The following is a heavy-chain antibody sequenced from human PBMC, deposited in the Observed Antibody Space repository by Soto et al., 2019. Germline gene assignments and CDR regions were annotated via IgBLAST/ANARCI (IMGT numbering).Heavy chain of an antibody. CDR3: ARDGHDILTGYSTQEYYFDY. D-gene: IGHD3-9*01. V-gene: IGHV3-30-3*01. CDR2: ISYDGSNK. J-gene: IGHJ4*02. CDR1: GFTFSSYA. Sequence: QVQLVESGGGVVQPGRSLRLSCAASGFTFSSYAMHWVRQAPGKGLEWVAVISYDGSNKYYADSVKGRFTISRDNSKNTLYLQMNSLRAEETAVYYCARDGHDILTGYSTQEYYFDYWGQGTLVTVSS.